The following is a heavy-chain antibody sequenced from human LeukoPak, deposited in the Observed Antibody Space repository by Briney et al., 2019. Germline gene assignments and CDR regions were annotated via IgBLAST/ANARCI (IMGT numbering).Heavy chain of an antibody. J-gene: IGHJ4*02. Sequence: PGGSLRLSCAASGFTFSSYSMSWVRQAPGKGLEWVSAISGSGGSTYYADSVKGRFTISRDNSKNTLYLQMNSLRAEDTAVYYCAKGTTVVTLYYFDYWGQGTLVTVSS. CDR1: GFTFSSYS. D-gene: IGHD4-23*01. CDR3: AKGTTVVTLYYFDY. V-gene: IGHV3-23*01. CDR2: ISGSGGST.